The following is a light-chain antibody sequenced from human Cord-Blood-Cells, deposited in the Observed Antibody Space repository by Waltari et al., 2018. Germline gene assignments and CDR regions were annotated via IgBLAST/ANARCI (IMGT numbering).Light chain of an antibody. CDR3: CSYAGSSTLV. J-gene: IGLJ3*02. CDR1: GSAVGSYNL. V-gene: IGLV2-23*02. CDR2: EVS. Sequence: QSALTQPASVSGSPGQPITIPCTGTGSAVGSYNLVSWYQQHPGKAPKLMIYEVSKRPSGVSNRFSGSKSGNTASLTISGLQAEDEADYYCCSYAGSSTLVFGGGTKLTVL.